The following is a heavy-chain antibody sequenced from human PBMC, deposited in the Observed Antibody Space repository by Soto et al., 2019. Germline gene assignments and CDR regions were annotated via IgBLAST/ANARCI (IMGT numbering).Heavy chain of an antibody. CDR3: ARHFWFGELQSEHWFDP. J-gene: IGHJ5*02. Sequence: SETLSLTCTVSGGSISSSSYYWGWIRQPPGKGLEWIGSIYYSGSTYYNPSLKSRVTISVDTSKNQFSLKLSSVTAADTAVYYCARHFWFGELQSEHWFDPWGQGTLVTVSS. D-gene: IGHD3-10*01. CDR1: GGSISSSSYY. CDR2: IYYSGST. V-gene: IGHV4-39*01.